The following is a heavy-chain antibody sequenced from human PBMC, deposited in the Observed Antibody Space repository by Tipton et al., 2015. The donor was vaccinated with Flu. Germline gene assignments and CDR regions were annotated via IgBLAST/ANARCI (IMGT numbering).Heavy chain of an antibody. CDR3: ARDNAMSGYYFRY. Sequence: TLSLTCTVSGGSISSYYWSWIRQPPGKGLGWIGYIYYSGSTNYNPSLKSRVTISVDTSKNQFSLKLSSVTAADTAVYYCARDNAMSGYYFRYWGQGTLVTVSS. V-gene: IGHV4-59*01. J-gene: IGHJ4*02. CDR2: IYYSGST. D-gene: IGHD3-22*01. CDR1: GGSISSYY.